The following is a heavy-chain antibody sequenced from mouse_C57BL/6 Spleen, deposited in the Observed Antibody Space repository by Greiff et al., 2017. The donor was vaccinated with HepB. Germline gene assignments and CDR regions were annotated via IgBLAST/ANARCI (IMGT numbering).Heavy chain of an antibody. Sequence: VQLQQSGAELVRPGASVTLSCKASGYTFTDYEMHWVKQTPVHGLEWIGAIDPETGGTAYNQKFKGKAILTADKSSSTAYMELRSLTSEDSAVYYCTRRGLYYGTWYFDVWGTGTTVTVSS. CDR3: TRRGLYYGTWYFDV. CDR2: IDPETGGT. J-gene: IGHJ1*03. V-gene: IGHV1-15*01. CDR1: GYTFTDYE. D-gene: IGHD1-1*01.